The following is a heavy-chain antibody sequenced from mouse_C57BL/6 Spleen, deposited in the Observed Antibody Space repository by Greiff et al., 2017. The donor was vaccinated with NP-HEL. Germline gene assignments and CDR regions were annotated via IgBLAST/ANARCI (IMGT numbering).Heavy chain of an antibody. J-gene: IGHJ4*01. CDR3: ARSTYYYGSSYYAMDY. CDR1: GYAFSSSW. CDR2: IYPGDGDP. Sequence: VQRVESGPELVKPGASVKISCKASGYAFSSSWMNWVKQRPGKGLEWIGRIYPGDGDPNYNGKFKGKATLTADKSSSTAYMQLSSLTSEDSAVYFCARSTYYYGSSYYAMDYWGQGTSVTVSS. V-gene: IGHV1-82*01. D-gene: IGHD1-1*01.